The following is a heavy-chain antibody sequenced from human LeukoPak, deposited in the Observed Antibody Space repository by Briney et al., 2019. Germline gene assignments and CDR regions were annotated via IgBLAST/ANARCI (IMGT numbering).Heavy chain of an antibody. CDR3: ARQGYGYTKRTFDY. D-gene: IGHD5-24*01. V-gene: IGHV4-39*01. Sequence: KPSETLSLTCTVSGGSISSSSYYWGWIRQPPGKGLEWIGSIYYSGSTYYNPSLKSRVTISVDTSKSQFSLKLSSVTAADTAVYYCARQGYGYTKRTFDYWGREPWSPSPQ. J-gene: IGHJ4*02. CDR2: IYYSGST. CDR1: GGSISSSSYY.